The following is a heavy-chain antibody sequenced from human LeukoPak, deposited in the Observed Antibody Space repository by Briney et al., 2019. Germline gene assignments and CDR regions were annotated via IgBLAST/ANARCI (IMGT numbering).Heavy chain of an antibody. D-gene: IGHD3-3*01. J-gene: IGHJ3*02. CDR2: INHSGST. V-gene: IGHV4-34*01. Sequence: KPSETLSLPCAVYGGSLSRYYWSWIRPPPGKGLEWIGEINHSGSTNNNPSLKGRVTVLVDASKNQFSLKLSSVTAADSAVYYCARSRAGNDFLSAFYAFDIWDQGTMVTVSS. CDR1: GGSLSRYY. CDR3: ARSRAGNDFLSAFYAFDI.